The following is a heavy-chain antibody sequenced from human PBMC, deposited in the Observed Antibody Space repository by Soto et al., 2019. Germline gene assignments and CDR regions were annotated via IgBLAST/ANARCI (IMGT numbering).Heavy chain of an antibody. J-gene: IGHJ5*02. Sequence: EVQLVESGGGLVKPGGSLRLSCAASGFTFSNYVMNWVRQAPGKGLEWVSSISSSSSYIYYADSLRGRFTISRDNAKNLLYLQMNSLRAEDTAVYYCARALGYCSGGSCYGDYFDPWGQGTLVTVSS. V-gene: IGHV3-21*01. CDR3: ARALGYCSGGSCYGDYFDP. D-gene: IGHD2-15*01. CDR2: ISSSSSYI. CDR1: GFTFSNYV.